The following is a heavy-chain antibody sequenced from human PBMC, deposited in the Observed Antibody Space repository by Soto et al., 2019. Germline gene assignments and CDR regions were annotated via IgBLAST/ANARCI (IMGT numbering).Heavy chain of an antibody. CDR1: GGSISSGGYY. J-gene: IGHJ4*02. Sequence: QVQLQESGPGLVKPSQTLSLTCTVSGGSISSGGYYWSWIRQHPWKGLEWIGYIYYSGSTYYNPSLKSRVTISVDTSKNQFSLKLSSVTAADTAVYYCARERRDRGGRVVFDYWGQGTLVTVSS. D-gene: IGHD3-10*01. CDR3: ARERRDRGGRVVFDY. CDR2: IYYSGST. V-gene: IGHV4-31*03.